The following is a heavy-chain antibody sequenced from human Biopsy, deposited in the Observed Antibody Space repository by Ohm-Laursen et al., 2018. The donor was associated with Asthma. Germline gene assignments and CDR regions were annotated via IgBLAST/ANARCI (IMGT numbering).Heavy chain of an antibody. CDR1: GFVFSKAR. Sequence: SLRLSCAAPGFVFSKARMNRVRQAPGKGLEWVAAVSAEGHSTSYDDSVKGRFTISRDNSKSRLFLQMDSLRVADAAVYYCARGQEDRVSDALESWGQGQKVAVSS. CDR2: VSAEGHST. CDR3: ARGQEDRVSDALES. D-gene: IGHD2-8*01. J-gene: IGHJ3*02. V-gene: IGHV3-30*03.